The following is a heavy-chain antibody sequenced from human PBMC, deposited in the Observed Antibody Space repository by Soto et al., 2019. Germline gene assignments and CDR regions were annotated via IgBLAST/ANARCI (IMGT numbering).Heavy chain of an antibody. CDR3: ARERPFFGSGSYLGPYGMDV. CDR2: IYPYDNSP. J-gene: IGHJ6*02. Sequence: ASVKVSCKTSGYTFTGYYIHWVRQAPGQGLEWLGCIYPYDNSPKFVQSFQGRVTLTTDTATSTAYMELTSLRPDDTAVYYCARERPFFGSGSYLGPYGMDVWGHGTTVTVSS. D-gene: IGHD3-10*01. V-gene: IGHV1-2*02. CDR1: GYTFTGYY.